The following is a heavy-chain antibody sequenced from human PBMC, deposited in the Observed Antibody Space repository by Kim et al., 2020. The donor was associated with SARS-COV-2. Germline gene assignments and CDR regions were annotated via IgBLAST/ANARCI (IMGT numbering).Heavy chain of an antibody. Sequence: APKFQGRVTMTGDTSTSTVYMELSSLRSEDTAVYYCARVGGRQQLAEFDYWGQGTLVTVSS. CDR3: ARVGGRQQLAEFDY. J-gene: IGHJ4*02. V-gene: IGHV1-46*01. D-gene: IGHD6-13*01.